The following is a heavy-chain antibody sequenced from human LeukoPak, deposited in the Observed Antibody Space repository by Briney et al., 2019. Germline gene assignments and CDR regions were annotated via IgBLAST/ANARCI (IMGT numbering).Heavy chain of an antibody. CDR2: IYYSGST. Sequence: SETLSLTCTVSGGSINNYNYYWGWIRQPPGKGLEWIGYIYYSGSTNYNPSLKSRVTISVDASKNQFSLKLSSVTAADTAVYYCASGGWELSFDYWGQGTLVTVSS. D-gene: IGHD1-26*01. CDR1: GGSINNYNYY. J-gene: IGHJ4*02. V-gene: IGHV4-61*01. CDR3: ASGGWELSFDY.